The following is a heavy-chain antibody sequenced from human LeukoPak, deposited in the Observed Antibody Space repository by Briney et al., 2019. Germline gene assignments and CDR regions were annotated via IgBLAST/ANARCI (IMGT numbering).Heavy chain of an antibody. Sequence: PGGSLRLSCAASGFTFSNACMTWVRQAPGKGLEWVGHIKSKTDGGTTDFAAPVKGRFTISRDDSKNTLFLQMNSLKTEGTAVYYCTTGTWIQLWLPDYWGQGTLVTVSS. V-gene: IGHV3-15*01. J-gene: IGHJ4*02. CDR2: IKSKTDGGTT. CDR1: GFTFSNAC. D-gene: IGHD5-18*01. CDR3: TTGTWIQLWLPDY.